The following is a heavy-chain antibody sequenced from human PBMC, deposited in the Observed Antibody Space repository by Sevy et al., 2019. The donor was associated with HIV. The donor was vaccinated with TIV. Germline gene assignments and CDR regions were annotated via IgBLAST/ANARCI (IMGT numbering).Heavy chain of an antibody. CDR2: FDPEDDET. V-gene: IGHV1-24*01. D-gene: IGHD3-22*01. CDR1: GYTLTELS. CDR3: ATTKDYYENSGDPFDY. Sequence: ASVKVYCKVSGYTLTELSMHWVRQVPGKGLEWMGSFDPEDDETIYAQKFQGRVTMTEDTSTDTAYMELSRLRSEDTAVYYCATTKDYYENSGDPFDYWGQGTLVTVSS. J-gene: IGHJ4*02.